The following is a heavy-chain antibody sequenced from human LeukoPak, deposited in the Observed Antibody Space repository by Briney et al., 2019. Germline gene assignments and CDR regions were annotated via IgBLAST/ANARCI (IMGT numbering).Heavy chain of an antibody. D-gene: IGHD3-22*01. V-gene: IGHV1-24*01. CDR3: ATALPTYYYDSSGYYHDY. Sequence: APVTVSCKVSGYTLTELSMHWVRQAPGKGLEWMGGFDPEDGETIYAQKFQGRVTMTEDTSTDTAYMELSSLRSEDTAVYYCATALPTYYYDSSGYYHDYWGQGTLVTVSS. CDR2: FDPEDGET. J-gene: IGHJ4*02. CDR1: GYTLTELS.